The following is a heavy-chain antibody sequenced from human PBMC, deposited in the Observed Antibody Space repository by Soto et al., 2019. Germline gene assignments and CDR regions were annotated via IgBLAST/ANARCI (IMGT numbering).Heavy chain of an antibody. D-gene: IGHD5-12*01. CDR3: ARDIVATIDWYFDL. V-gene: IGHV3-33*01. J-gene: IGHJ2*01. Sequence: QVQLVESGGGVVQPGRSLRLSCAASGFTFSTYGMHWVRQAPGKGLEWVAVIWYDGSNKYYADSVKGRFTISRDNSNNTLYLQIKSLRAEDTAVYYCARDIVATIDWYFDLWGRGTLVTVSS. CDR1: GFTFSTYG. CDR2: IWYDGSNK.